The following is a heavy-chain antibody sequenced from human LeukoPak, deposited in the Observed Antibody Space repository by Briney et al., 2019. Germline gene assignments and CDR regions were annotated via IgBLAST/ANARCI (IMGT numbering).Heavy chain of an antibody. D-gene: IGHD6-13*01. V-gene: IGHV1-2*02. Sequence: GASVKVSCKASGGTFSSYAISWVRQAPGQGLEWMGWINPNGGGTNYAQKFQGRVTMTRDTSISTAYMELSRLRSDDTAVYYCARVGVAAAGYPFDYWGQGTLVTVSS. CDR3: ARVGVAAAGYPFDY. CDR1: GGTFSSYA. J-gene: IGHJ4*02. CDR2: INPNGGGT.